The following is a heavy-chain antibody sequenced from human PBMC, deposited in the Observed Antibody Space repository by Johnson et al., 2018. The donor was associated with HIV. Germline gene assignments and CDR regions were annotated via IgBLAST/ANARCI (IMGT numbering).Heavy chain of an antibody. D-gene: IGHD3-16*02. CDR1: GFTFSSYG. J-gene: IGHJ3*02. Sequence: QVQLVESGGGVVQPGGSLRLSCAASGFTFSSYGMHWVRQAPGKGLEWVAFIRYDGSNQYYADSVKGRFTISRDNSKNTLYLQMNSLRAEDTAVYFCARGPIADDAFDIWGQGTMVTVSS. V-gene: IGHV3-30*02. CDR2: IRYDGSNQ. CDR3: ARGPIADDAFDI.